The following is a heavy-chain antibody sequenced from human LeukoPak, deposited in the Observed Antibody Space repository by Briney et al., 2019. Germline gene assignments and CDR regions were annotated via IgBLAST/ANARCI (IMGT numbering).Heavy chain of an antibody. J-gene: IGHJ4*02. D-gene: IGHD6-13*01. CDR1: GFTLSSYA. CDR2: ISGSGGSK. V-gene: IGHV3-23*01. CDR3: AKEWRFSSSWYQYHFDY. Sequence: GGSLRLSCAASGFTLSSYAMSWVRQAPGKGLEWISAISGSGGSKYYADSVKGRFTISRDTSTNTLYLQLNSLRVDDTAVYFCAKEWRFSSSWYQYHFDYWGQGTLVTVSS.